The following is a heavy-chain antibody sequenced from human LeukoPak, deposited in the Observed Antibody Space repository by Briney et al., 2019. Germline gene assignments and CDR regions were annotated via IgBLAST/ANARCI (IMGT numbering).Heavy chain of an antibody. Sequence: SETLSLTCTVSGGSISSYYWSWIRQPPGKGLEWIGYIYYSGSTNYNPSLKSRVTISVDTSKNQFSLKLSSVTAADTAVYYCARTVKQRLVRRYYYMDVWGKGTTVTISS. J-gene: IGHJ6*03. CDR2: IYYSGST. CDR3: ARTVKQRLVRRYYYMDV. CDR1: GGSISSYY. D-gene: IGHD6-13*01. V-gene: IGHV4-59*01.